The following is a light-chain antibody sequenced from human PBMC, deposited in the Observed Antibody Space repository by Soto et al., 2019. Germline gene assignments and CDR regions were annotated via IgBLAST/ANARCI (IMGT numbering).Light chain of an antibody. J-gene: IGLJ1*01. Sequence: SALTQPASVSRSPGQSITISCTGTSSDVGSYNLVSWYQQHPGKAPKLMIYEGSKRPSGVSNRFSGSKSGNTASLTISGLQAEDEADYYCCSYAGSSTYVFGTGTKVTVL. V-gene: IGLV2-23*01. CDR1: SSDVGSYNL. CDR3: CSYAGSSTYV. CDR2: EGS.